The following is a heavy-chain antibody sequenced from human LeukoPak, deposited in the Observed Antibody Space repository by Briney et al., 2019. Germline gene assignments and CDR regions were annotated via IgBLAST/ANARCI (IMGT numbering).Heavy chain of an antibody. CDR2: MNPNSGNT. Sequence: ASVKVSCKASGYTFTSYDINWVRQATGQGLEWMGWMNPNSGNTGYAQKFQGRVTITRNTSISTAYMELSSLRSEDTAVYYCARVYYDSWSGFDPRSAFDIWGQGTMVTVSS. CDR3: ARVYYDSWSGFDPRSAFDI. CDR1: GYTFTSYD. J-gene: IGHJ3*02. V-gene: IGHV1-8*03. D-gene: IGHD3-3*01.